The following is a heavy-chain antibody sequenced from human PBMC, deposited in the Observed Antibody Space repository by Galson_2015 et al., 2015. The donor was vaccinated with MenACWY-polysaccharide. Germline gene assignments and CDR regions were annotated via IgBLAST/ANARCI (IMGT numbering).Heavy chain of an antibody. J-gene: IGHJ5*02. CDR2: INGDGSST. CDR3: ARGGNNSTWYTWFDP. CDR1: EFTFSRYW. Sequence: SLRLSCAASEFTFSRYWMNWVRQAPGKGLVWVSRINGDGSSTRYADSVKGRFTISRDNAKNTLYLQMNSLRAEDTAVYFCARGGNNSTWYTWFDPWGQGTLVTVSS. V-gene: IGHV3-74*01. D-gene: IGHD6-13*01.